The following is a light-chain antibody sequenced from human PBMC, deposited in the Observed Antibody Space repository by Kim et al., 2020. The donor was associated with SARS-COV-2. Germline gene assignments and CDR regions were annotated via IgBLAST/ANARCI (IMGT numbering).Light chain of an antibody. J-gene: IGKJ1*01. V-gene: IGKV3-20*01. CDR3: QQYGTSLTWT. CDR1: QSVAGSY. Sequence: EIVMTQSPGTVSLSPGERATLSCRASQSVAGSYLAWYQQKPGRAPSLLIYGASTRATGIPHRFSGSGSGTDFTLTISRLEPEDFALYFCQQYGTSLTWTFGQGSKVDIK. CDR2: GAS.